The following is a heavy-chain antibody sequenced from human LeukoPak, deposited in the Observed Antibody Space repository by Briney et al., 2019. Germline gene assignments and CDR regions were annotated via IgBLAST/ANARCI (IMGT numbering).Heavy chain of an antibody. D-gene: IGHD5-18*01. CDR1: GFTFSSYW. CDR2: INSDGSST. V-gene: IGHV3-74*01. J-gene: IGHJ6*03. Sequence: GGSLRLSCAASGFTFSSYWMHWVRQAPGKGLVWVSRINSDGSSTSYADSVKGRFTISRDNAKNTLYLQMNSLRAEDTAVYYCARGYSYGYEVYDYYYMDVWGKGTTVTVSS. CDR3: ARGYSYGYEVYDYYYMDV.